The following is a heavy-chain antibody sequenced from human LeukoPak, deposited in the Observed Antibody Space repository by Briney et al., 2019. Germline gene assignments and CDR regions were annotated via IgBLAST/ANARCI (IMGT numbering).Heavy chain of an antibody. J-gene: IGHJ4*02. CDR3: ARAFTYSSDWLDF. D-gene: IGHD6-19*01. Sequence: GGSLRLSCAASGFIFSSYWMSWVRQPPGKGLEWVANINQDGSEIYYVDSVKGRFTVSRDNAKNSLYLQMNSLRVEDTSVYYCARAFTYSSDWLDFWGQGTLVTVSS. CDR1: GFIFSSYW. V-gene: IGHV3-7*04. CDR2: INQDGSEI.